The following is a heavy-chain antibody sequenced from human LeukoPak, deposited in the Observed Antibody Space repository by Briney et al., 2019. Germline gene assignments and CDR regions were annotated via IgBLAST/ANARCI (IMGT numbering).Heavy chain of an antibody. J-gene: IGHJ4*02. Sequence: PSETLSLTCAVYGGSFSGYYWSWLRQPPGKGLEWIGEINHSGSTNYNPSLKSRVTISVDTSKNQFSLKLGSVTAADTAVYYCARGPRGYSGYGLLRFDHWGQGTLVSVSS. D-gene: IGHD5-12*01. CDR3: ARGPRGYSGYGLLRFDH. CDR2: INHSGST. CDR1: GGSFSGYY. V-gene: IGHV4-34*01.